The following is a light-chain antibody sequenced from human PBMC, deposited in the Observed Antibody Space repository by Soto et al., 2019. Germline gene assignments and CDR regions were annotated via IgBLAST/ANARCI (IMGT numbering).Light chain of an antibody. V-gene: IGKV3-11*01. Sequence: EIVLTQSPATLSLSPGERATLSCGASQSVSSYLAWYQQKPGQAPRLLIYDASNRATGIPARFSCSGSGTDFTITISSIEPEDSAVYYCQQSSKWPQWTLGQGPKVDIK. J-gene: IGKJ1*01. CDR1: QSVSSY. CDR2: DAS. CDR3: QQSSKWPQWT.